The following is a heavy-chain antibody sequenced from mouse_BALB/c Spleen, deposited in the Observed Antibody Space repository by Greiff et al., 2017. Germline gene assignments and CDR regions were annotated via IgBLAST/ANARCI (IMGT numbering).Heavy chain of an antibody. CDR1: GFTIKDTY. D-gene: IGHD2-3*01. CDR3: APYDGYPAWFAY. V-gene: IGHV14-3*02. Sequence: VQLQQSGAELVKPGASVKLSCTASGFTIKDTYMHWVKQRPEQGLEWIGRIDPANGNTKYDPKFQGKATITADTSSNTAYLQLSSLTSEDTAVYYCAPYDGYPAWFAYWGQGTLVTVSA. CDR2: IDPANGNT. J-gene: IGHJ3*01.